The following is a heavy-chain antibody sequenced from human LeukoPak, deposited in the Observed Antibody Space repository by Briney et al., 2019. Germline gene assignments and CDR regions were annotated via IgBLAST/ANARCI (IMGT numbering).Heavy chain of an antibody. CDR3: AKRDSVLLWFGVIDDY. V-gene: IGHV4-38-2*02. D-gene: IGHD3-10*01. Sequence: SETLSLTCTVSGYSISSGYYWGWIRQPPGKGLEWIGSIYHSGSTYYNPSLKSRVTISVDTSKNQFSLKLSSVTAADTAVYYCAKRDSVLLWFGVIDDYWGQGTLVTVSS. J-gene: IGHJ4*02. CDR2: IYHSGST. CDR1: GYSISSGYY.